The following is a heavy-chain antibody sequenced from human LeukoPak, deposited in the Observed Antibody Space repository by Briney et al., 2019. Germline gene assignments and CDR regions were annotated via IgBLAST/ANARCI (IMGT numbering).Heavy chain of an antibody. CDR2: INSDGTAI. CDR3: ARDTRGESDY. D-gene: IGHD2-2*01. Sequence: GGSLRLSCAASGFTFRDYWMHWVRQVPGSGPVWVARINSDGTAISHADSVKGRFTISRDNAKNSLYLQMNSLRAEDTAMYYCARDTRGESDYWGHGTLVTVSS. J-gene: IGHJ4*01. V-gene: IGHV3-74*01. CDR1: GFTFRDYW.